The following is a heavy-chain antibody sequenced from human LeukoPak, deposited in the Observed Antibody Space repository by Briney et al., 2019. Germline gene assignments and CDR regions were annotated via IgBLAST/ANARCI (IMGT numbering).Heavy chain of an antibody. CDR1: GYTFTSYG. Sequence: GASVKVSCKASGYTFTSYGISWVRQAPGQGLEWMGWISAYNGNTNYAQKLQGRVTMTTDTSTSTAYMELRSLRSDDTAVYYCARVGYDFWSGYPDYFDYWGQGTLVTVPS. V-gene: IGHV1-18*01. D-gene: IGHD3-3*01. J-gene: IGHJ4*02. CDR3: ARVGYDFWSGYPDYFDY. CDR2: ISAYNGNT.